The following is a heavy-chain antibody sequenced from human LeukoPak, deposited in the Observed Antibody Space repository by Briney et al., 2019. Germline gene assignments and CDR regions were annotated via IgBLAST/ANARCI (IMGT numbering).Heavy chain of an antibody. CDR2: IYYSGST. Sequence: SETLSLTCTVSGGSISNYYWSWIRQPPGKGLEWIGYIYYSGSTNYNPSLKSRVTISVDTSKNQFSLKLSSVTAADTAVYYCARDLAAGNAAFDIWGQGTMVTVSS. V-gene: IGHV4-59*01. J-gene: IGHJ3*02. D-gene: IGHD6-13*01. CDR3: ARDLAAGNAAFDI. CDR1: GGSISNYY.